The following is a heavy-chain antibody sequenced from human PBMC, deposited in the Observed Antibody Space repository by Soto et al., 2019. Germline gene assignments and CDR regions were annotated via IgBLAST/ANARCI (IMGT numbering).Heavy chain of an antibody. Sequence: SVKVSCKASGGTFSSYAISWVRQAPGQGLEWMGGIIPIFGTANYAQKFQGRVTITADESTSTAYMELSSLRSEDTAVYYCARGSSIAARSSYYYYGMDVWGQGTTVTSP. D-gene: IGHD6-6*01. V-gene: IGHV1-69*13. CDR3: ARGSSIAARSSYYYYGMDV. CDR1: GGTFSSYA. J-gene: IGHJ6*02. CDR2: IIPIFGTA.